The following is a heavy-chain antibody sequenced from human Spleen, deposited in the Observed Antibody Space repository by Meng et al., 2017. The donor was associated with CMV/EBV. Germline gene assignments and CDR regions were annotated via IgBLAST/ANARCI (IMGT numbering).Heavy chain of an antibody. D-gene: IGHD3-22*01. CDR2: IIPILGIA. CDR1: GGTCSSYA. Sequence: KASGGTCSSYAISWVRQAPGQGLEWMGGIIPILGIANYAQKFQGRVTITADKSTSTAYMELSSLRSEDTAVYYCARVEVYYDSSGYGYWGQGTLVTVSS. V-gene: IGHV1-69*10. J-gene: IGHJ4*02. CDR3: ARVEVYYDSSGYGY.